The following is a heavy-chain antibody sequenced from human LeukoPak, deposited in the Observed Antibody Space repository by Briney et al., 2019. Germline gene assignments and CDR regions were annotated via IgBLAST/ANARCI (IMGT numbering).Heavy chain of an antibody. D-gene: IGHD1-7*01. Sequence: PGRSLRLSCAASGFTFSSYGMRWVRQAPGKGLEWVAVIWYDGSNKYYADSVKGRFTISRDNYKNTLYLQMNRLRAEHTAVYYCARDLTGTHDDPGYWGQGTLVTVSS. V-gene: IGHV3-33*01. CDR2: IWYDGSNK. J-gene: IGHJ4*02. CDR1: GFTFSSYG. CDR3: ARDLTGTHDDPGY.